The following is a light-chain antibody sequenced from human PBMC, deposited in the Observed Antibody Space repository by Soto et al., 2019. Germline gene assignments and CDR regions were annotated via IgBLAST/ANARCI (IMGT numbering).Light chain of an antibody. CDR2: GAS. J-gene: IGKJ1*01. CDR3: QQYSIWRT. Sequence: GMTQSPAAVSLAPGERVTLSCGASESVSTNLAWYQQKAGQAPRPLIYGASTRATGIPARFSGSGSGTEFTLTISSLQSEDFAVYYCQQYSIWRTFGQGTKVDI. CDR1: ESVSTN. V-gene: IGKV3-15*01.